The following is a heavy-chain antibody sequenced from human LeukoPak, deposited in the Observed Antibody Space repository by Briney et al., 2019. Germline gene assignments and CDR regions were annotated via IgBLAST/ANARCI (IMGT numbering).Heavy chain of an antibody. CDR1: GFTFSSYA. CDR3: AKDDYSSSSPRGYMDV. J-gene: IGHJ6*03. CDR2: ISGSGGST. D-gene: IGHD6-6*01. V-gene: IGHV3-23*01. Sequence: GGSLRLSCAASGFTFSSYAMGWVRQAPGKGLEWVSAISGSGGSTYYADSVKGRFTISRDNSKNTLYLQMNSLRAEDTAVYYCAKDDYSSSSPRGYMDVWGKGTTVTVSS.